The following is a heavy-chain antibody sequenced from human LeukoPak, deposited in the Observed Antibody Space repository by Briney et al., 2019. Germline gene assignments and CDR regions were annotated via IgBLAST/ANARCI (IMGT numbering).Heavy chain of an antibody. J-gene: IGHJ3*02. D-gene: IGHD3-16*01. Sequence: SVKVSCTTSGFTFTNSAEQWVRQARGQRLEWIGWIVVGSSNTDYTQKFQERFTITRDMSTGTAYMELSSLRSEDTAVYYCAARPGGYASFDIWGQGTMVTVS. CDR1: GFTFTNSA. V-gene: IGHV1-58*01. CDR2: IVVGSSNT. CDR3: AARPGGYASFDI.